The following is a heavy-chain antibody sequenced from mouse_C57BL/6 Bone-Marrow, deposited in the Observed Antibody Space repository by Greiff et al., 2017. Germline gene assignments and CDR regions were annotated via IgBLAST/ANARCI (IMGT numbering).Heavy chain of an antibody. CDR2: INPNNGGT. D-gene: IGHD2-12*01. CDR1: GYTFTDYY. V-gene: IGHV1-26*01. CDR3: ANACYYCFAY. J-gene: IGHJ3*01. Sequence: EVQLQQSGPELVKPGASVKISCKASGYTFTDYYMNWVKQSHGKSLEWIGDINPNNGGTSYNQKFKGKATLTVDKSSSTAYMELRSLTSEDSAFYYCANACYYCFAYWGQGTRVTVSA.